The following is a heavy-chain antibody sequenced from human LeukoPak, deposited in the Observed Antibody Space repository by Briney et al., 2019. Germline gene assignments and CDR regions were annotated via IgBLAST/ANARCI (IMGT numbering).Heavy chain of an antibody. J-gene: IGHJ4*02. CDR2: IHPSGST. CDR1: GASMSEYY. Sequence: SETLSLTCTVSGASMSEYYWTWIQQPPGKGLEWLGHIHPSGSTYSNPSLRSRVTVSVDTPNNQFFVTLSSVTAADTAMYFCARGLDTTKVGYWGQGTLVTVSS. CDR3: ARGLDTTKVGY. V-gene: IGHV4-4*08. D-gene: IGHD5-18*01.